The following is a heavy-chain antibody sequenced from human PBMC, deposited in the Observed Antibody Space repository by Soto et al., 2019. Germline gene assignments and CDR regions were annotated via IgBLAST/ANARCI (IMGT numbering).Heavy chain of an antibody. CDR2: ISGSGGST. V-gene: IGHV3-23*01. Sequence: GGSLRLSCAASGFTFSSYAMSWVRQAPGKGLEWVSDISGSGGSTRYADSVKGRFTISRDNSKNTLYLQMNSLRAEDTAVYYCAKVIPVTGTIGFDSWGQGTLVTVSS. D-gene: IGHD6-19*01. CDR3: AKVIPVTGTIGFDS. CDR1: GFTFSSYA. J-gene: IGHJ4*02.